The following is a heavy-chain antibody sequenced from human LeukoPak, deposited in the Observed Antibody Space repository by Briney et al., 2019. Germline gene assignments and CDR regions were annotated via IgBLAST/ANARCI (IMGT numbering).Heavy chain of an antibody. CDR2: VYYSGSI. CDR3: ARLRGYSYAGDY. J-gene: IGHJ4*02. CDR1: GGSITSGGYY. Sequence: SETLSLTCTVSGGSITSGGYYWGWIRQPPGKGLEWIGSVYYSGSIHYNPSLKSRVTISADTSKNQISPKLSSVTAADTAVYYCARLRGYSYAGDYWGQGSLVTVSS. D-gene: IGHD5-18*01. V-gene: IGHV4-39*07.